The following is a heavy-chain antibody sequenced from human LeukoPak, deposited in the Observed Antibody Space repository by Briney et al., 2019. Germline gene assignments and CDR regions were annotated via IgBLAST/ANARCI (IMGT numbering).Heavy chain of an antibody. J-gene: IGHJ4*02. CDR3: ARDPSITYYYGSGSPDFDY. V-gene: IGHV3-48*03. D-gene: IGHD3-10*01. CDR1: GFTFSSYE. Sequence: GGSLRLSCAASGFTFSSYEMNWVRQAPGKGLEWVSYISSSGSTIYYADSVKGRFTISRDNAKNSLYLQMNSLRAEDTAVYYCARDPSITYYYGSGSPDFDYWGQGTLVTVSS. CDR2: ISSSGSTI.